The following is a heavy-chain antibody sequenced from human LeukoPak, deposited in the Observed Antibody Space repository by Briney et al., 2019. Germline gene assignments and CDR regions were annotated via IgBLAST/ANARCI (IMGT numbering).Heavy chain of an antibody. CDR3: ARDGYSGNDGL. V-gene: IGHV4-34*01. D-gene: IGHD5-12*01. CDR2: INHSGST. J-gene: IGHJ4*02. Sequence: SETLSLTCAVYGGSFSGYYWSWIRQPPGKGLEWIGEINHSGSTNYNPSLKSRVTISVDTSKSQFSLKLSSVTAADTAVYYCARDGYSGNDGLWGQGTLVTVSS. CDR1: GGSFSGYY.